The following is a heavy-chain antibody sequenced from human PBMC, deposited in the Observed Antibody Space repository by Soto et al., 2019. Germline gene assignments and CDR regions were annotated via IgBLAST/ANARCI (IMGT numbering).Heavy chain of an antibody. CDR1: GGSFSDTY. D-gene: IGHD2-15*01. CDR2: INHNTNT. J-gene: IGHJ5*02. V-gene: IGHV4-34*01. CDR3: AGGVILFRASSAP. Sequence: QVHLQQCGAGLLKPSETLSLTCAVYGGSFSDTYWNWFRQPPGKGLEWIGEINHNTNTIYNPSLTGRSTISVDPPKNHSPWKLTSVPAADTAVYSWAGGVILFRASSAPGGRGPLVTVPS.